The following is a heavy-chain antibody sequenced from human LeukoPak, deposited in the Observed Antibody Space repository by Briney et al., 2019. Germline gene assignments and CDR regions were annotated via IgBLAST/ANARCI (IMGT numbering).Heavy chain of an antibody. D-gene: IGHD6-13*01. J-gene: IGHJ4*02. CDR1: GGSFSGYY. Sequence: PSETLSLTCAVYGGSFSGYYWSWIRQPPGKGLEWIGEINHSGSTNYNPSLKSRVTISVDTSKNQFSLKLSSVTAADTAVYYCARGVAAARGIDYWGQGTLVTVSS. V-gene: IGHV4-34*01. CDR2: INHSGST. CDR3: ARGVAAARGIDY.